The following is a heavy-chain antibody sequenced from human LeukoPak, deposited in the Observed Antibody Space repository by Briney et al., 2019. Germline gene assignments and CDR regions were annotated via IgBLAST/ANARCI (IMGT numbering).Heavy chain of an antibody. CDR3: AREVRVDLYYYYYYGMDV. CDR2: IYTSGST. D-gene: IGHD4-23*01. CDR1: GGSISSGSYY. J-gene: IGHJ6*02. V-gene: IGHV4-61*02. Sequence: ASETLSLTCTVSGGSISSGSYYWSWIRQPAGKGLEWIGRIYTSGSTNYNPSLKSRVTISVDTSKNQFSLKLSSVTAADTAVYYCAREVRVDLYYYYYYGMDVWGQGTTVTVSS.